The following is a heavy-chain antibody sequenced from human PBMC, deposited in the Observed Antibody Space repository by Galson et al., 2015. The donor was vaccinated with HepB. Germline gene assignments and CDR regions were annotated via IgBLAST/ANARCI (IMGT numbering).Heavy chain of an antibody. Sequence: SLRTSCAASGFTFSDNQMTWIRQAPRKGLEWVSYITYSSALTTYADSVNGRFIFSRDNAKNLLYLQMDGLRADDTAVYYCARDLSTTKRAFDVWGQGTVVTVSS. CDR1: GFTFSDNQ. J-gene: IGHJ3*01. D-gene: IGHD1-1*01. CDR3: ARDLSTTKRAFDV. CDR2: ITYSSALT. V-gene: IGHV3-11*06.